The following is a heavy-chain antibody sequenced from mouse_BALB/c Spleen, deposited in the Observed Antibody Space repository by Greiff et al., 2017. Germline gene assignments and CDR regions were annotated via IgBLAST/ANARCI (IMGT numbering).Heavy chain of an antibody. CDR1: GFNIKDTY. CDR3: ARRGYYGSSYGYYAMDY. V-gene: IGHV14-3*02. D-gene: IGHD1-1*01. Sequence: EVQLQQSGAELVKPGASVKLSCTASGFNIKDTYMHWVKQRPEQGLEWIGRIDPANGNTKYDPKFQGKATITADTSSNTAYLQLSSLTSEDTAVYYCARRGYYGSSYGYYAMDYWGQGTSVTGSS. J-gene: IGHJ4*01. CDR2: IDPANGNT.